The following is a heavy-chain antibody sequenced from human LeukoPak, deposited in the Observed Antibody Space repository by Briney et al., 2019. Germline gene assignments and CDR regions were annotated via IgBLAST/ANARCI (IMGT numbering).Heavy chain of an antibody. CDR1: GGSISSSSYY. J-gene: IGHJ4*02. CDR3: ARSYSSGWYYFDY. Sequence: SETLSLTCTVSGGSISSSSYYWGWIRQPPGKGLEWIGSIYYSGSTYYNPSLKSRVTISVDTSKNQFSLKLSSVTAADTAVYYCARSYSSGWYYFDYWGQGTLVTVSS. D-gene: IGHD6-19*01. CDR2: IYYSGST. V-gene: IGHV4-39*07.